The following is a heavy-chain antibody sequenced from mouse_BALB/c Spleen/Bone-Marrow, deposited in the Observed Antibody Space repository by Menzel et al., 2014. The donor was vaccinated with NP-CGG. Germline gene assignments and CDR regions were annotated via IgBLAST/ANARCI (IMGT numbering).Heavy chain of an antibody. CDR2: ISTYSGNT. Sequence: QVQLQQSGPELVRPGVSVKISCKGSGYTFTDYAMHWVKQSHAKSLEWIGVISTYSGNTSYNQKFKGKATMTVDKSSSTAYMELARLTSEDSAIYYCARGYYGSSYLFAYWGQGTLVTVSA. CDR1: GYTFTDYA. D-gene: IGHD1-1*01. CDR3: ARGYYGSSYLFAY. J-gene: IGHJ3*01. V-gene: IGHV1-67*01.